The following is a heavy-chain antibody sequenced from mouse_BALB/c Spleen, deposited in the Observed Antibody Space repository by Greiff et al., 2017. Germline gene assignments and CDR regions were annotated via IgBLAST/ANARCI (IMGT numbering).Heavy chain of an antibody. CDR1: GFSLTSYG. CDR3: ARDRGVPYAMDY. CDR2: IWAGGST. D-gene: IGHD2-14*01. J-gene: IGHJ4*01. Sequence: VQGVESGPGLVAPSQSLSITCTVSGFSLTSYGVHWVRQPPGKGLEWLGVIWAGGSTNYNSALMSRLSISKDNSKSQVFLKMNSLQTDDTAMYYCARDRGVPYAMDYWGQGTSVTVSS. V-gene: IGHV2-9*02.